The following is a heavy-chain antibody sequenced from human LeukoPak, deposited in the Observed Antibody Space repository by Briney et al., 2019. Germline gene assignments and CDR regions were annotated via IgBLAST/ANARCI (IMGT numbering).Heavy chain of an antibody. CDR1: GYTFTGHY. CDR3: ARDGGYSYGYDSSGYYYDY. V-gene: IGHV1-2*06. J-gene: IGHJ4*02. D-gene: IGHD5-18*01. Sequence: ASVKVSCKASGYTFTGHYMHWVRQAPGQGLEWMGRINPNSGGTNYAQKFQGRVTMTRDTSISTAYMELSRLRSDDTAVYYCARDGGYSYGYDSSGYYYDYWGQGTLVTVSS. CDR2: INPNSGGT.